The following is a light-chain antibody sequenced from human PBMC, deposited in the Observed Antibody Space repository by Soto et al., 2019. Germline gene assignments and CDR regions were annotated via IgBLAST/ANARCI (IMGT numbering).Light chain of an antibody. CDR2: GAS. CDR3: QQYYTNSWS. CDR1: QSVSNN. V-gene: IGKV3-15*01. Sequence: EIVLTQSPATLSLSPGERATLSCRASQSVSNNYLAWYQQRPGQAPRLVIYGASTRATGIPARFSGSGSGTDFTLTISSLQSEDVAVYYCQQYYTNSWSFGQGTKVDIK. J-gene: IGKJ1*01.